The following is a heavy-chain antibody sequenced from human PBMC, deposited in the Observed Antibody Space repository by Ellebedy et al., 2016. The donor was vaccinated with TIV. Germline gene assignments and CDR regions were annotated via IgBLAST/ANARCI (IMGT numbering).Heavy chain of an antibody. D-gene: IGHD3-3*01. V-gene: IGHV4-34*01. CDR1: GGSFSGSC. CDR2: INHSGST. CDR3: ASTDHLESYYFDY. Sequence: MPSETLSLTCAVYGGSFSGSCWSWIRQPPGKGLEGIGEINHSGSTNYNPSLTSRVTISVDTSKNQFSLKLSSVTAADTAVYYCASTDHLESYYFDYWGQGTLVTVSS. J-gene: IGHJ4*02.